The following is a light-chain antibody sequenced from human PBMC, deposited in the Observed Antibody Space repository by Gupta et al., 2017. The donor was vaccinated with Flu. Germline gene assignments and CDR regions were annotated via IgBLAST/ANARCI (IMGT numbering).Light chain of an antibody. Sequence: IVMTQSPATLSVSPGERATLSCRASQSVNSNLAWFQQKPGQTPRLLIYCASTRAAGVPARCSGSGSGTEFTITISSLQSEDFAVYYCQQYNTWAMYSFGQGTKLEIK. V-gene: IGKV3-15*01. CDR1: QSVNSN. CDR3: QQYNTWAMYS. J-gene: IGKJ2*03. CDR2: CAS.